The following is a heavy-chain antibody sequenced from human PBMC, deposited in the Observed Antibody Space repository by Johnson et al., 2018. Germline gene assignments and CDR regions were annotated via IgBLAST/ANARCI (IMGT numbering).Heavy chain of an antibody. CDR1: GFTFGDLY. CDR3: VTQKREVLWAFDV. J-gene: IGHJ3*01. CDR2: TRNNVNVYST. V-gene: IGHV3-72*01. D-gene: IGHD6-25*01. Sequence: EVQLVESGGGLVQPGGSLRLSCAASGFTFGDLYMDWVRQAPGKGLEWVGRTRNNVNVYSTEYAPSVKGRLTISRDDSNNSLYLQMDSRKTDATAVYYCVTQKREVLWAFDVWGQGTMVTVSS.